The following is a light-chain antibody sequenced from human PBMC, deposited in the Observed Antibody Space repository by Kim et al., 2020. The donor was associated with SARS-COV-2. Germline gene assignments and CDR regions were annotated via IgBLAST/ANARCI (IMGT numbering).Light chain of an antibody. CDR2: QDS. CDR1: KLGDKY. V-gene: IGLV3-1*01. CDR3: QAWDRSTVV. J-gene: IGLJ2*01. Sequence: SPGQTASITCSGDKLGDKYACWYQQKPGQSPVLVIYQDSKRPSGIPERFSGSNSGNTATLTISGTQAMDEADYYCQAWDRSTVVFGGGTQLTVL.